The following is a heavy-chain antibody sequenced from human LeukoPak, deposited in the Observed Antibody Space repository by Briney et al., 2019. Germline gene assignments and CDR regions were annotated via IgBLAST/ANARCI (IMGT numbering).Heavy chain of an antibody. V-gene: IGHV3-23*01. CDR3: AKWGDFDILTGYYVSDF. Sequence: PGPSLRLSCVASGFTFSNYAMSWVRQAPGKRLHCVSAVTGRAGSTYYADSVKGRFTISRDNSRNTLFLQMNSLRAEDTAIYYCAKWGDFDILTGYYVSDFWGQGTLVTVSS. CDR1: GFTFSNYA. CDR2: VTGRAGST. J-gene: IGHJ4*02. D-gene: IGHD3-9*01.